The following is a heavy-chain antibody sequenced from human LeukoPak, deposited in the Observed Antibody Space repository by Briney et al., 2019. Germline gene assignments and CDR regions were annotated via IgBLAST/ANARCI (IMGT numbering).Heavy chain of an antibody. V-gene: IGHV1-58*02. D-gene: IGHD2-21*01. J-gene: IGHJ6*02. CDR1: GYTFTGYY. CDR2: IVVGSGNT. CDR3: ARDIVPLYGMDV. Sequence: GASVKVSCKASGYTFTGYYMHWVRQARGQRLEWIGWIVVGSGNTNYAQKFQERVTITRDMSTSTAYMELSSLRSEDTAVYYCARDIVPLYGMDVWGQGTTVTVSS.